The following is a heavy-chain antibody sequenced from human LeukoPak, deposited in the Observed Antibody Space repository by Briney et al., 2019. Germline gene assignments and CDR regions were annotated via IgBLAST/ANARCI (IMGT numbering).Heavy chain of an antibody. Sequence: GGSLRLSCAASGFTFTTYAMNWVRQAPGKGLEWVSVSGSGGSTYYADSVKGRFTISRDNSKNTLYLEVNSLRAEDTAVYYCATAFYFDSSGPYWYFDLWGRGTLVTVSS. CDR3: ATAFYFDSSGPYWYFDL. CDR2: SGSGGST. J-gene: IGHJ2*01. D-gene: IGHD3-22*01. CDR1: GFTFTTYA. V-gene: IGHV3-23*01.